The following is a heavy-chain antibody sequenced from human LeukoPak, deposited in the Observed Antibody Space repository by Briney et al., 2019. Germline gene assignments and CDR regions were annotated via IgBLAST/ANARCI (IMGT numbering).Heavy chain of an antibody. CDR2: IWYDGSNK. V-gene: IGHV3-33*08. J-gene: IGHJ6*03. D-gene: IGHD1-1*01. CDR1: GFTFRSYW. CDR3: ARTDNSYYYYMDV. Sequence: GGSLRLSCAASGFTFRSYWMHWVRQAPGKGLEWVAVIWYDGSNKYYADSVKGRFTISRDNSKNTLYLQMNSLRAEDTAVYYCARTDNSYYYYMDVWGKGTTVTVSS.